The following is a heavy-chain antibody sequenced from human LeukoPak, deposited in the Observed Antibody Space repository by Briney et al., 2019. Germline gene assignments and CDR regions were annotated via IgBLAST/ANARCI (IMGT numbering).Heavy chain of an antibody. CDR2: ISYDGSNK. CDR3: ARSEGIAVAAVDY. J-gene: IGHJ4*02. D-gene: IGHD6-19*01. V-gene: IGHV3-30-3*01. Sequence: GRSLRLSCAASGFTFGSYAMHWVRQAPGKGLEWVAVISYDGSNKYYADSVKGRFTISRDNSKNTLYLQMNSLRAEDTAVYYCARSEGIAVAAVDYWGQGTLVTVSS. CDR1: GFTFGSYA.